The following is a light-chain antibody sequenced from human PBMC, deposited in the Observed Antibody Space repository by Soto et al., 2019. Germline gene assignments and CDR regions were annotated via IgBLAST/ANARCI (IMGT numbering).Light chain of an antibody. V-gene: IGLV2-8*01. CDR3: SSYVGTNSYV. CDR1: SSDVGGYNY. CDR2: EVY. J-gene: IGLJ1*01. Sequence: ALTQPPSASGSPGQSVTISCTGTSSDVGGYNYVSWYQHHPGKAPKLIIYEVYKRPSGVPDRFSGSKSGYTAALTVSGLQAEDEADYYCSSYVGTNSYVFVTGTKVTVL.